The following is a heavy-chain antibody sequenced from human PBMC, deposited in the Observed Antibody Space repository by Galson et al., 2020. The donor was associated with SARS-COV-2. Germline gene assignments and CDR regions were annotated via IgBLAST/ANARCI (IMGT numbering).Heavy chain of an antibody. Sequence: GESLKISCAASEFTFSSYTMNWVRQAPGKGLEWVSSISASSTYIYYADSVKGRFTISRDNAKNSLSLQMNSLRAEDTAVYYCARDRAGDYAVYSAYGLDVWGQGTTVTVSS. V-gene: IGHV3-21*01. J-gene: IGHJ6*02. CDR1: EFTFSSYT. CDR2: ISASSTYI. D-gene: IGHD4-17*01. CDR3: ARDRAGDYAVYSAYGLDV.